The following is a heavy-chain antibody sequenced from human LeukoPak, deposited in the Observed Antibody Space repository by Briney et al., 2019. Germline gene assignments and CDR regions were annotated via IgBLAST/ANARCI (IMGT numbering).Heavy chain of an antibody. CDR1: GYTCTGYY. D-gene: IGHD6-13*01. CDR2: INPNSGGT. CDR3: ARELSIAAAGPFDY. V-gene: IGHV1-2*02. J-gene: IGHJ4*02. Sequence: ASVKVSCKASGYTCTGYYMHWVRQAPGQGLEWMGWINPNSGGTNYAQKFQGRVTMTRDTSISTAYMELSRLRSDDTAVYYCARELSIAAAGPFDYWGQGTLVTVSS.